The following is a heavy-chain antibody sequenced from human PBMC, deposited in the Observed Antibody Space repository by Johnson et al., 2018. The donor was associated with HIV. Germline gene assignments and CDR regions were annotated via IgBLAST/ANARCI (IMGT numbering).Heavy chain of an antibody. D-gene: IGHD1-26*01. V-gene: IGHV3-53*01. CDR3: ASASSGSYYDQEPFDAFDI. CDR2: IYSGGST. CDR1: GFTVRSNY. Sequence: MQLVESGGGLTQPGGSLRLSCAASGFTVRSNYMSWVRQAPGKGLEWVSVIYSGGSTYYADSVKGRFTISRDNSKNTLYLQMNSLRAEDTAVYYCASASSGSYYDQEPFDAFDIWGHGTTVTVSS. J-gene: IGHJ3*02.